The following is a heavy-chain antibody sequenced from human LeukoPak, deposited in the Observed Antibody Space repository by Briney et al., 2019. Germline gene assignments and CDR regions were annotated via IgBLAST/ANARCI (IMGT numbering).Heavy chain of an antibody. V-gene: IGHV3-66*01. Sequence: QPRGCLILSWAATGVTVSSNYMSWVRQAPGKGPEWVSVIYSGGSTYYADSVKGRFTISRDNSKNTLYLQMNSLRAEVTAVYYCAREVVEMATTYPNDAFDIWGQGTMVTVSS. CDR3: AREVVEMATTYPNDAFDI. CDR1: GVTVSSNY. J-gene: IGHJ3*02. D-gene: IGHD5-24*01. CDR2: IYSGGST.